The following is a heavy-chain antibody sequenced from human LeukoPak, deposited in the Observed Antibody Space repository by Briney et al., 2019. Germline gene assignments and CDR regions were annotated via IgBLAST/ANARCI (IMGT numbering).Heavy chain of an antibody. V-gene: IGHV3-74*01. CDR3: ARVSSLWAFDY. D-gene: IGHD2-21*01. Sequence: PGGSLRLSCAASGFTFSTYWMHWVRQIPGEGLVLVSRIRPAGSTTAYADSVRGRFTISRDNARNTLYLQLTSLGAEDTAIYYCARVSSLWAFDYWGQGTLVTVSS. CDR1: GFTFSTYW. CDR2: IRPAGSTT. J-gene: IGHJ4*02.